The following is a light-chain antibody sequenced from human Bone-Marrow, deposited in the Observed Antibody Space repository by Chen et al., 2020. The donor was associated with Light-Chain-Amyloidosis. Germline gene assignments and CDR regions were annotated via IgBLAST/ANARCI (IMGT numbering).Light chain of an antibody. CDR3: LLSDKGKRGV. CDR2: DTS. Sequence: QAVVTQEPSLTVSPGGTVTLTCASPTGAVTSGHYCYWFHQTPGQAPRTLIYDTSNRHSWTPARFSGSRLGGKAALTLSGAQPEDEGDYYCLLSDKGKRGVFGGGTKLTVL. V-gene: IGLV7-46*01. J-gene: IGLJ3*02. CDR1: TGAVTSGHY.